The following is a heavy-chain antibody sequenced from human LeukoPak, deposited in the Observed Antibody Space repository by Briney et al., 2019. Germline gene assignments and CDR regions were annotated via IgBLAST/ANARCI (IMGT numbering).Heavy chain of an antibody. J-gene: IGHJ4*02. CDR1: GGSFSGFY. Sequence: PSETLSLTCAVYGGSFSGFYWSWIRQPPGKGLEWIGEISHTATTNYNPSLKSRVSMSGDTSTNQFSLNLSSVTAADTAVYYCARLSRASVFPYFDYWGQGTLVTVSS. D-gene: IGHD3-10*01. CDR3: ARLSRASVFPYFDY. V-gene: IGHV4-34*01. CDR2: ISHTATT.